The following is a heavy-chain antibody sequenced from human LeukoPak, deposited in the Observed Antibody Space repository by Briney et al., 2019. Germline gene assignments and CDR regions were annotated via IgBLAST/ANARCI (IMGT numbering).Heavy chain of an antibody. CDR1: GXTFSSYW. J-gene: IGHJ4*02. CDR2: ITSDGSST. Sequence: PGGSLRLSCAASGXTFSSYWMHWVRQAPGKGLVCVSRITSDGSSTSYADSVRGRFTISRDNAKNTVYLQMNSLRAEDTAVYYCARDLTGAVFDFWGQGTLVTVSS. D-gene: IGHD1-26*01. V-gene: IGHV3-74*01. CDR3: ARDLTGAVFDF.